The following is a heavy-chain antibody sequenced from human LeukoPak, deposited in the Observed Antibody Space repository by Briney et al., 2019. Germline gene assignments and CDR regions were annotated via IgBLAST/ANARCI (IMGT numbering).Heavy chain of an antibody. CDR1: EFTFSSYG. D-gene: IGHD3-22*01. J-gene: IGHJ4*02. CDR3: ARPRGAYDSSGYFDY. V-gene: IGHV3-33*08. CDR2: IWYDGSNK. Sequence: GGSLRLSCAASEFTFSSYGMHWVRQAPGKGLEWVAVIWYDGSNKYYADSVKGRFTISRDNSKNTLYLQMNSLRAEDTAVYYCARPRGAYDSSGYFDYWGQGTLVTVSS.